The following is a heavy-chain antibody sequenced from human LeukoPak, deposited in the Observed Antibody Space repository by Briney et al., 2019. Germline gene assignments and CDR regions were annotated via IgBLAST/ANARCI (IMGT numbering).Heavy chain of an antibody. V-gene: IGHV4-34*01. J-gene: IGHJ4*02. CDR2: TNHSGST. D-gene: IGHD1-26*01. Sequence: SETLSLTCAVYGGSFSGYYWSWIRQPPGKGLEWIGETNHSGSTNYNPSLKSRVTISVDTSKNQFSLKLSSVTAADTAVYYCARWTPRGGSYYVIDYWGQGTLVTVSS. CDR3: ARWTPRGGSYYVIDY. CDR1: GGSFSGYY.